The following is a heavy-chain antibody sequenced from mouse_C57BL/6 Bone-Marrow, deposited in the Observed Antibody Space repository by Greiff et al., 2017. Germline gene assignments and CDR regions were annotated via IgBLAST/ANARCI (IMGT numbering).Heavy chain of an antibody. CDR1: GYTFTSYW. V-gene: IGHV1-69*01. CDR2: IDPSDSYT. Sequence: QVQLQQPGAELVMPGASVKLSCKASGYTFTSYWMHWVKQRPGQGLEWIGEIDPSDSYTNYNQKFKGKSTLTVDKSSSTAYMQLSSLTSEDSAVYYCARRDWDGDYWDQGTTPTVSS. D-gene: IGHD4-1*01. CDR3: ARRDWDGDY. J-gene: IGHJ2*01.